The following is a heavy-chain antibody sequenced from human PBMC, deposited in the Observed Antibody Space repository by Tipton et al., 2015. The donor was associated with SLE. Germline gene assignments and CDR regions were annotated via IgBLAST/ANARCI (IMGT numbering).Heavy chain of an antibody. Sequence: SLRLSCAASDSTFYSYGMHWVRQAPGKGLEWVAFIRYDGSNKYYADSVRGRITISKDNSRNTLYLQMHSLRAEDSALYYCAKDVPTGPLDFWGQGTLVTVSS. CDR2: IRYDGSNK. V-gene: IGHV3-30*02. J-gene: IGHJ4*02. CDR1: DSTFYSYG. CDR3: AKDVPTGPLDF. D-gene: IGHD1-1*01.